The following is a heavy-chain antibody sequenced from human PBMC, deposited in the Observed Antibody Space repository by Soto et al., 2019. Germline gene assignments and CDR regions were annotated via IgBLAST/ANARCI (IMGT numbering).Heavy chain of an antibody. J-gene: IGHJ4*02. V-gene: IGHV1-3*01. CDR1: GYTFTSYA. CDR3: ARRGALTSYYYGYYFDY. Sequence: ASVKVSCKASGYTFTSYAMHWVRQAPGQRLEWMGWINAGNGNTKYSQKFQGRVTITRDTSASTAYMELSSLTSEDTAVYYCARRGALTSYYYGYYFDYWGQGTLVTVSS. D-gene: IGHD3-9*01. CDR2: INAGNGNT.